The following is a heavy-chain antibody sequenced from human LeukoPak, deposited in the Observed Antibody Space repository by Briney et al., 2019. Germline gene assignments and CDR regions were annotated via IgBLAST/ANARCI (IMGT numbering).Heavy chain of an antibody. V-gene: IGHV3-23*01. CDR2: ISGSGGST. D-gene: IGHD3-9*01. J-gene: IGHJ4*02. CDR1: GFTFSSYA. Sequence: GGSLRLSCAASGFTFSSYAMSWVRQAPGKGLERVSAISGSGGSTYYADSVKGRFTISRDNSKNTLYLQMNSLRAEDTAVYYCAKGPSLTGYYYPALLDYWGQGTLVTVSS. CDR3: AKGPSLTGYYYPALLDY.